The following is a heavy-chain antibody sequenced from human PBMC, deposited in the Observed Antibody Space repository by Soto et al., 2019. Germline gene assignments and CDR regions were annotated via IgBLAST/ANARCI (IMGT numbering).Heavy chain of an antibody. CDR1: QFSFSSYW. J-gene: IGHJ5*01. V-gene: IGHV3-74*01. CDR2: INHDGSKT. CDR3: ATSGYSMHTWFDS. D-gene: IGHD1-26*01. Sequence: GGSLRLSCAASQFSFSSYWMHWVRQVPGKGPAWVSRINHDGSKTEYADSVKGRFTISRDNTNNTLYLQMNSLRVEDTAMYYCATSGYSMHTWFDSWGQGTLVTVSS.